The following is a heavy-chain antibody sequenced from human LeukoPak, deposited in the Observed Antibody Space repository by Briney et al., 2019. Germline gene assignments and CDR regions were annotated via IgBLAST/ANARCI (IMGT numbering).Heavy chain of an antibody. Sequence: QPGGSLRLSCAASGFTFGSYAMTWVRQAPGKRLDWVSSISGSGGSTYYADSVKGRFTISRDNSKITLYLQMSSLRAEDTAVYYCAKDKAAAGSYGLVVWGQGTTVTVSS. CDR3: AKDKAAAGSYGLVV. J-gene: IGHJ6*02. D-gene: IGHD6-13*01. CDR1: GFTFGSYA. V-gene: IGHV3-23*01. CDR2: ISGSGGST.